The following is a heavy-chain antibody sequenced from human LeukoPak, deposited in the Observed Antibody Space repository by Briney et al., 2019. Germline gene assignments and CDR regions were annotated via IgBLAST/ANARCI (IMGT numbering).Heavy chain of an antibody. CDR2: IYTSGST. Sequence: SETLSLTCTVSGGSISSGIYYWSWIRQPAGKGLEWIGRIYTSGSTNYNPSLKSRVTISVDTSKNQFSLKLSSVTAADTAVYYCARGGELLNYLGQGTLVTVSS. J-gene: IGHJ4*02. CDR1: GGSISSGIYY. V-gene: IGHV4-61*02. D-gene: IGHD1-7*01. CDR3: ARGGELLNY.